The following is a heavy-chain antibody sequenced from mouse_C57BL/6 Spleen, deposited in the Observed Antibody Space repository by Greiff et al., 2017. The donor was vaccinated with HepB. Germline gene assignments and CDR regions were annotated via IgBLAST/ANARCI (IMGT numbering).Heavy chain of an antibody. Sequence: EVKLMESGPGMVKPSQSLSLTCTVTGYSITSGYDWHWIRHFPGNKLEWMGYISYSGSTNYNPSLKSRISITHDTSKNHFFLKLNSVTTEDTATYYCARGLYGSSPWFAYWGQGTLVTVSA. CDR1: GYSITSGYD. V-gene: IGHV3-1*01. CDR2: ISYSGST. D-gene: IGHD1-1*01. CDR3: ARGLYGSSPWFAY. J-gene: IGHJ3*01.